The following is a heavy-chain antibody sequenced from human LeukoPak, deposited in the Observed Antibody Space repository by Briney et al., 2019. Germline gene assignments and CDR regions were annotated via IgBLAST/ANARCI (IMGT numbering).Heavy chain of an antibody. CDR2: IYYSGST. CDR3: ARVLYSGSWGVDDAFDI. CDR1: GGSISSSSYY. Sequence: SETLSLTCTVSGGSISSSSYYWGWIRQPPGKGLEWIGSIYYSGSTYYNPSLKSRVTISVDTSKNQFSLKLSSVTAADTAVYYCARVLYSGSWGVDDAFDIWGQGTMLTVSS. J-gene: IGHJ3*02. D-gene: IGHD1-26*01. V-gene: IGHV4-39*01.